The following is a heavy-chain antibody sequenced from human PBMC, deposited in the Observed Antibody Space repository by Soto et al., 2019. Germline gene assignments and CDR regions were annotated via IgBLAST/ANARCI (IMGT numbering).Heavy chain of an antibody. CDR3: SHRTPPFDY. V-gene: IGHV2-5*02. CDR2: IYWDDDK. CDR1: GFSLSTSGVG. Sequence: QITLKESGPTLVKPTQTLTLTCTFSGFSLSTSGVGVGWIRQPPGKALEWLALIYWDDDKRYSPSLKSRLTITQDTSKNQVVLNMTNMDPVDTATYYRSHRTPPFDYWGQGTLVTVSS. J-gene: IGHJ4*02.